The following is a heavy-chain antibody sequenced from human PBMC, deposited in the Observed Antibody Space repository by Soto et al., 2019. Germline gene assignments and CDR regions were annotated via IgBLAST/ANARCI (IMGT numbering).Heavy chain of an antibody. CDR1: GFNIRTYV. D-gene: IGHD2-2*01. CDR3: AQDGESAVVIVPAAKTFDY. J-gene: IGHJ4*01. CDR2: ISGNGDET. Sequence: EVLLLESGGGLVQPGGSLRLSCTVSGFNIRTYVISWLRQAPGKGLEWVSAISGNGDETYYADSVKGRFTISKDNSRNTLYLQMKSLRAEDTALYYCAQDGESAVVIVPAAKTFDYWGPGNRVTVSS. V-gene: IGHV3-23*01.